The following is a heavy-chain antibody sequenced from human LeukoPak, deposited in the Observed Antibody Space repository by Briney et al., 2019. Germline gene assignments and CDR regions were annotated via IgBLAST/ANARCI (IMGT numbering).Heavy chain of an antibody. V-gene: IGHV3-7*01. CDR1: GFTFRSYW. D-gene: IGHD3-9*01. CDR2: IKEDGSEK. J-gene: IGHJ4*02. CDR3: ARLRYSDY. Sequence: GGSLRLSCAASGFTFRSYWMSWVRQAPGKGLEWVANIKEDGSEKNYVDSVKGRFTISRDNAKNPLYLQMSSLRPEDTAVYYCARLRYSDYWGQGTLVTVSS.